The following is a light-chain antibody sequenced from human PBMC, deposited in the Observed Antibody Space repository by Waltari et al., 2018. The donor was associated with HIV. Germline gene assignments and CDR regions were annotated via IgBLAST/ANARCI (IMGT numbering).Light chain of an antibody. CDR3: QQLNSDPLT. V-gene: IGKV1-9*01. Sequence: DIPLTPSPSFLSASVADRVTITCRSSQGISSYLAWYQQQPGTAPKLLIYAASTLQSAVPSRFSGSGSETEFTLTISSLQPEDFATYDWQQLNSDPLTFGGGTKVEIK. CDR1: QGISSY. J-gene: IGKJ4*01. CDR2: AAS.